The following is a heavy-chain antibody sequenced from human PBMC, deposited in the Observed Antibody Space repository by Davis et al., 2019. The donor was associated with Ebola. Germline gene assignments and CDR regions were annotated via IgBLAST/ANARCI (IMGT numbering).Heavy chain of an antibody. Sequence: PSETLSLTCAVYGGSFSGYYWSWIRQPPGKGLEWIGGIHHGGNTHYNPSLDSRVTISVDTSKNQFSLKLSSVTAADTAVYYCARDMARSDWLDFDCWGQGTPVTVSS. V-gene: IGHV4-34*01. CDR3: ARDMARSDWLDFDC. J-gene: IGHJ4*02. D-gene: IGHD2-21*02. CDR1: GGSFSGYY. CDR2: IHHGGNT.